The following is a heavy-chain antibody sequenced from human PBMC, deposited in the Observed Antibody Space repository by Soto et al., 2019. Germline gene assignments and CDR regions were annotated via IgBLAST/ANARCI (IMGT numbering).Heavy chain of an antibody. V-gene: IGHV3-30*18. D-gene: IGHD4-17*01. Sequence: QVQLVESGGGVVQPGRSLRLSCAASGFTFSSYGMHWFRQAPGKGLEWVAVISYDGSNKYYADSVKGRFTISRDNSKNTLYLQMNSLRAEDTAVYYCAKLYGDYAPFDYWGQGTLVTVSS. CDR2: ISYDGSNK. CDR3: AKLYGDYAPFDY. CDR1: GFTFSSYG. J-gene: IGHJ4*02.